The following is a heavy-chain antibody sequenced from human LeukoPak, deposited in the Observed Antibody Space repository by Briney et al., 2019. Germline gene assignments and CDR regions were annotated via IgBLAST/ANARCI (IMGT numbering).Heavy chain of an antibody. Sequence: GGSLRLSCAASGFTFSNAWMNWVRQAPGKGLEWVSYISSSGSTIYYADSVKGRFTISRDNAKNSLYLQMNSLRAEDTAVYYCARDPPYYYGSGSYSAGFDPWGQGTLVTVSS. J-gene: IGHJ5*02. CDR2: ISSSGSTI. CDR3: ARDPPYYYGSGSYSAGFDP. CDR1: GFTFSNAW. D-gene: IGHD3-10*01. V-gene: IGHV3-48*04.